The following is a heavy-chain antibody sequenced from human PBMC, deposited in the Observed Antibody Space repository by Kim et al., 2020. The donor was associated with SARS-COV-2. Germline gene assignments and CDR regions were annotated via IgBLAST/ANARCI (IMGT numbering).Heavy chain of an antibody. D-gene: IGHD3-10*01. J-gene: IGHJ6*02. CDR1: GFTFGDYA. Sequence: GGSLRLSCVASGFTFGDYAMHWVRQAPGKGLEWVSGISWNSGSIGYADSVKGRFTISRDNAKNSLYLQMNSLRAEDTALYYCAKGRFTLGYYYGMDVWGQGTTVTVSS. CDR2: ISWNSGSI. V-gene: IGHV3-9*01. CDR3: AKGRFTLGYYYGMDV.